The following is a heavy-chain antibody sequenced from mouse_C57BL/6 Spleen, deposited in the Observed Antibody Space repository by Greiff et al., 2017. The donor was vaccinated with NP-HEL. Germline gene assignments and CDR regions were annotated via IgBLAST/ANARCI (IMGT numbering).Heavy chain of an antibody. CDR3: VRQHYPGYFDV. D-gene: IGHD1-2*01. Sequence: EVQLVESGGGLVQPKGSLKLSCAASGFSFNTYAMNWVRQAPGKGLEWVARIRSKSNNYATYYADSVKDRFTISRDDSESMLYLQMNNLKTEDTAMYYCVRQHYPGYFDVWGTGTTVTVSS. CDR2: IRSKSNNYAT. V-gene: IGHV10-1*01. CDR1: GFSFNTYA. J-gene: IGHJ1*03.